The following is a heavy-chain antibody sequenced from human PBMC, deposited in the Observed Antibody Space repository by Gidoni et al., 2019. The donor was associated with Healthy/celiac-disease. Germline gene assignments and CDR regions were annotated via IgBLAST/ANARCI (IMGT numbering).Heavy chain of an antibody. D-gene: IGHD3-10*01. CDR2: IYHSGST. CDR1: GGSISSSTW. V-gene: IGHV4-4*02. CDR3: ARAYGSGSYYSVYYGMDV. J-gene: IGHJ6*02. Sequence: QVQLQESGPGLVKPSGTLSLTCPVSGGSISSSTWWSWVRQPPGKGLEWIGEIYHSGSTNYNPYLKSRVTISVDKSKNQFSLKLSSVTAADTAVYYCARAYGSGSYYSVYYGMDVWGQGTTVTVSS.